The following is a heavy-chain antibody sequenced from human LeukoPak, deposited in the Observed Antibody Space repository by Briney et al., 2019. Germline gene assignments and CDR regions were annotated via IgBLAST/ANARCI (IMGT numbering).Heavy chain of an antibody. CDR3: ASFLMVRGVLFDY. CDR2: IKQDGSEK. V-gene: IGHV3-7*01. Sequence: GGSLRLSCAASGFTFSSYWMSWVRQAPGKGLEWVANIKQDGSEKYYVDSVKGRFAISRDNAKNSLYLQMNGLRAEDTAVYYCASFLMVRGVLFDYWGQGTLVTVSS. CDR1: GFTFSSYW. J-gene: IGHJ4*02. D-gene: IGHD3-10*01.